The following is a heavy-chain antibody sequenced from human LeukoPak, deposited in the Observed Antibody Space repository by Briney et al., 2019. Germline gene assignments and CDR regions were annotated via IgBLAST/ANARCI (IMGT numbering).Heavy chain of an antibody. D-gene: IGHD2-15*01. V-gene: IGHV3-74*01. J-gene: IGHJ4*02. CDR3: ARGSLGYCGGGSCYHSDY. CDR2: IHGDGSGT. CDR1: GFAFSRHW. Sequence: GGSLRLSCAASGFAFSRHWLHWVRQAPGKWLVWVSRIHGDGSGTTYADSVKDRFTISRDNAKNTLYLQMNSLTAEDAAVYYCARGSLGYCGGGSCYHSDYWGQGTLVTVSS.